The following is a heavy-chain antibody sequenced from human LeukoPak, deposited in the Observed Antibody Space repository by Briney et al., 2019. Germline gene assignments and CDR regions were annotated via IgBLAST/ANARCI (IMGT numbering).Heavy chain of an antibody. CDR1: GYSFIGYY. J-gene: IGHJ4*02. CDR3: ARRIRTRGDFDS. D-gene: IGHD2-2*01. V-gene: IGHV1-2*02. CDR2: VNPNSGDP. Sequence: GASVKVSCQTSGYSFIGYYIHWVRQAPGQGLEWMGWVNPNSGDPNYSPRFKGRVSMTRDTSITTAYMELTSLTSDDTAIYYCARRIRTRGDFDSWGQGTLVTVSS.